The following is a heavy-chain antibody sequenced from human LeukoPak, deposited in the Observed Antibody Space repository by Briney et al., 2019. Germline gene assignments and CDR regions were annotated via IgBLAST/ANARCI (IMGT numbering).Heavy chain of an antibody. D-gene: IGHD2-15*01. CDR1: GGSISSGGDY. CDR3: ARGTRDRSGGYCFWSSFDP. Sequence: PSETLSLTCTVSGGSISSGGDYWSWSRQHPGKGRDWIANIYYSGSPFYNPSLKSRVTISVDTSNNLYSLRLSSVTAADTAVYYCARGTRDRSGGYCFWSSFDPWGQGTLVTVSS. CDR2: IYYSGSP. J-gene: IGHJ5*02. V-gene: IGHV4-31*03.